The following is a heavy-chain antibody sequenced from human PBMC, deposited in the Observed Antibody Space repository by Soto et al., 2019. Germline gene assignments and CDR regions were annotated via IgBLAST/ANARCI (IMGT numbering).Heavy chain of an antibody. CDR1: GFTFSSYA. CDR2: ISYDGSNK. J-gene: IGHJ2*01. D-gene: IGHD7-27*01. Sequence: PGGSLRLSCAASGFTFSSYAMHWVRQAPGKGLEWVAVISYDGSNKYYADSVKGRFTISRDNSKNTLYLQMNSLRAEDMAVYSCARDSSNPPRRYFYLWGRGTLVTDSS. CDR3: ARDSSNPPRRYFYL. V-gene: IGHV3-30-3*01.